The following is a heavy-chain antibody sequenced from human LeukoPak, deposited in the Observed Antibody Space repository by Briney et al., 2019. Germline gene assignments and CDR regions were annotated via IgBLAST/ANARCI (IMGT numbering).Heavy chain of an antibody. Sequence: PGGSLRLSCAASGFTFDDYAMHWVRQAPGKGLEWVSGISWNSGSIGYADSVKGRFTISRDNAKNSLYLQMNSLRAEDTALYYCAKDMAGDFWSGYYDYWGRGTLVTVSS. CDR2: ISWNSGSI. J-gene: IGHJ4*02. D-gene: IGHD3-3*01. CDR3: AKDMAGDFWSGYYDY. CDR1: GFTFDDYA. V-gene: IGHV3-9*01.